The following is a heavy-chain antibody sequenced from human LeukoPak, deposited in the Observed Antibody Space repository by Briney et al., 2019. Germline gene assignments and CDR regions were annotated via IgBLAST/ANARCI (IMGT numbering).Heavy chain of an antibody. D-gene: IGHD4-17*01. CDR1: GGSISSYY. CDR3: ARATVTTVDFDY. Sequence: SETPSLTCTVSGGSISSYYWSWIRQPPGKGPEWIGYIYYSGSTNYNPSLKSRVTISVDTSKNQFSLKLSSVTAADTAVYYCARATVTTVDFDYWGQGTLVTVSS. CDR2: IYYSGST. V-gene: IGHV4-59*01. J-gene: IGHJ4*02.